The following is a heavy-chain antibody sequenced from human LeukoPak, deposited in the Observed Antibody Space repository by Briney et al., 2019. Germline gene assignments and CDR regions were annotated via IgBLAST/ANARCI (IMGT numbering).Heavy chain of an antibody. CDR3: AKDAYTVTSQGDY. V-gene: IGHV3-74*01. CDR1: GFTFSSYW. D-gene: IGHD4-17*01. J-gene: IGHJ4*02. Sequence: GGSLRLSCAASGFTFSSYWMHWVRQAPGKGLVWVSRINSDGSSTSYADSVKGRFTISRDNSKNTLYLQMNSLGTDDTAMFYCAKDAYTVTSQGDYWGQGTLVTVSS. CDR2: INSDGSST.